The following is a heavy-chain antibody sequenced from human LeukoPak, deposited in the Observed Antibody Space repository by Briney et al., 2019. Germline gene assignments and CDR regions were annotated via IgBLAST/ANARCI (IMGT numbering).Heavy chain of an antibody. CDR2: INPNSGGT. J-gene: IGHJ4*02. CDR1: GYTFTGYY. CDR3: ARRYYYGSGASLDY. V-gene: IGHV1-2*06. D-gene: IGHD3-10*01. Sequence: ASVKVSCKASGYTFTGYYMHWARQAPGQGLEWMGRINPNSGGTNYAQKFQGRVTMTRDTSISTAYMELSRLRSDDTAVYYCARRYYYGSGASLDYWGQGTLVTVSS.